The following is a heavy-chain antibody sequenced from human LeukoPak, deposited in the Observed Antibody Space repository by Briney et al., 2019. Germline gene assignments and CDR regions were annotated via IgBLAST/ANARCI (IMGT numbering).Heavy chain of an antibody. V-gene: IGHV1-2*02. CDR3: ARDRRRVLLWFGETGYFDY. CDR2: TNPNSGGT. D-gene: IGHD3-10*01. J-gene: IGHJ4*02. CDR1: GYTFTGYY. Sequence: ASVKVSCKASGYTFTGYYMHWVRQAPGQGLEWMGWTNPNSGGTNYAQKFQGRVTMTRDTSISTAYMELSRLRSDDTAVYYCARDRRRVLLWFGETGYFDYWGRGTLVTVSS.